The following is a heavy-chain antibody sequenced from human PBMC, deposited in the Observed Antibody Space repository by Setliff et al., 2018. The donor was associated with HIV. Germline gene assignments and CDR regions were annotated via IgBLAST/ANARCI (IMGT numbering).Heavy chain of an antibody. V-gene: IGHV3-66*02. CDR2: IYSDGNT. CDR3: ARPRLYGTALDL. D-gene: IGHD3-10*01. CDR1: GFTVSTSY. J-gene: IGHJ5*02. Sequence: GGSLRLSCAASGFTVSTSYMSWIRQAPGQGLEWASTIYSDGNTYHADSVEGRFTLSRDNTKNTLYLQMDSLRPEDTAVYYCARPRLYGTALDLWGQGTLVTVSS.